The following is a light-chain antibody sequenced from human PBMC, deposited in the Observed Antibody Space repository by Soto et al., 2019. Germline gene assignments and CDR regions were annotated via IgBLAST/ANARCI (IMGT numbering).Light chain of an antibody. Sequence: EIVMTQSPGTLSVSPGERATLSCRASQSVGSNLAWYQQKPGQAPRLLIYGASTRATGLPARFSGSGSGTEFTLTISSLQSDDFGNYYCQQYNTDSWTFGQGTKVDIK. CDR3: QQYNTDSWT. V-gene: IGKV3-15*01. J-gene: IGKJ1*01. CDR2: GAS. CDR1: QSVGSN.